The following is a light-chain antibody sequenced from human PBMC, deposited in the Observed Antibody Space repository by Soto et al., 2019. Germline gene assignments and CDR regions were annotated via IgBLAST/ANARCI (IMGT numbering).Light chain of an antibody. CDR3: QQYGSSSLT. J-gene: IGKJ4*01. V-gene: IGKV3-20*01. CDR2: GAS. Sequence: EIVLTQSPGTLSLSPGETATLSCRASQSVSTSYLAWYQQKPGQAPRLLIYGASSSATGIPDRFSGSGSETDFTLTISRLEPEDFAVYYCQQYGSSSLTCGGGTKVEIK. CDR1: QSVSTSY.